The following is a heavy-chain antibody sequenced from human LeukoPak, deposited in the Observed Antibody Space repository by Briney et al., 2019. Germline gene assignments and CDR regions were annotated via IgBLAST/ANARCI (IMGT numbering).Heavy chain of an antibody. D-gene: IGHD2-15*01. CDR1: GFTFSSYG. CDR2: ISYDGSNK. CDR3: AKDKGYCSGGSCYGGGD. J-gene: IGHJ4*02. V-gene: IGHV3-30*18. Sequence: GGSLRLSCAASGFTFSSYGMHWVRQAPGKGLEWVAVISYDGSNKYYEDSVKGRFTISSDNPKNTLYLQMNSLRAEDTAVYYCAKDKGYCSGGSCYGGGDWGQGTLVTVSS.